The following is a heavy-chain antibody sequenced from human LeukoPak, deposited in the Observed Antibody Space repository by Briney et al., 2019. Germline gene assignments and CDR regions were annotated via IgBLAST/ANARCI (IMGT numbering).Heavy chain of an antibody. CDR2: ISSGSSYI. D-gene: IGHD6-19*01. Sequence: GGSLRLSCAASGFTFSGYSMKWVRQAPGKGLEWVSSISSGSSYIYYADSVKGRFTISRDKAKSSLYLPMNSLRAGDTAVYYCSRGPAVAGARDYWREKTVVTV. V-gene: IGHV3-21*03. CDR1: GFTFSGYS. J-gene: IGHJ4*02. CDR3: SRGPAVAGARDY.